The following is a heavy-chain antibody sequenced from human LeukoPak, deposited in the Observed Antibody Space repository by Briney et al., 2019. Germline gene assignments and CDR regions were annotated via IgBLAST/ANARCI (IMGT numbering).Heavy chain of an antibody. V-gene: IGHV4-4*07. J-gene: IGHJ6*02. D-gene: IGHD2/OR15-2a*01. CDR1: GGSISIFY. Sequence: TSETLSLTCTVSGGSISIFYWSWIRQPAGKGLDWIGRIHSSGSINHNPSLKSRVTLSVDTSKNQFSLKLTSVVAADTAVYYCARGTFKDGLDVWGQGTTVTVSS. CDR3: ARGTFKDGLDV. CDR2: IHSSGSI.